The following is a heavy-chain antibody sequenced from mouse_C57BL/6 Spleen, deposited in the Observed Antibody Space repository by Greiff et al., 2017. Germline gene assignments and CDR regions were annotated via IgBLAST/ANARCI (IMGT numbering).Heavy chain of an antibody. CDR2: ISSGSSTI. CDR3: AADYSNYVLYAMDY. V-gene: IGHV5-17*01. Sequence: EVQGVESGGGLVKPGGSLKLSCAASGFTFSDYGMHWVRQAPEKGLEWVAYISSGSSTIYYADTVKGRFTISRDNAKNTLFLQMTSLRSEDTAMYYCAADYSNYVLYAMDYWGQGTSVTVSS. CDR1: GFTFSDYG. D-gene: IGHD2-5*01. J-gene: IGHJ4*01.